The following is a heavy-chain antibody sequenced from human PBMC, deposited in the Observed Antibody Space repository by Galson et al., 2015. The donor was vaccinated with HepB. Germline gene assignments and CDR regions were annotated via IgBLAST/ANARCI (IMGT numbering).Heavy chain of an antibody. V-gene: IGHV4-59*01. J-gene: IGHJ5*02. CDR2: IYYSGST. CDR3: ARVRTGSGYSSGSWFDP. Sequence: LSLTCTVSGGSISSYYWSWIRQPPGKGLEWIGDIYYSGSTNYNPSLKSRVTISVDTSKNQFSLKLSSVTAADTAVYYCARVRTGSGYSSGSWFDPWGQGTLVTVSS. D-gene: IGHD6-19*01. CDR1: GGSISSYY.